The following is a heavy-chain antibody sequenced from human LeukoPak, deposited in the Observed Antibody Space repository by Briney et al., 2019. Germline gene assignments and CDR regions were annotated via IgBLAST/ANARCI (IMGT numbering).Heavy chain of an antibody. V-gene: IGHV3-33*06. CDR1: GFTFSSYG. Sequence: PGGSLGLSCAASGFTFSSYGMHWVRQAPGKGLEWVAVICYDGSNKYYADSVKGRFTISRDNSKNTLYLQMNSLRAEDTAVYYCAKDALALRYFDWLPRSYFDYWGQGTLVTVSS. D-gene: IGHD3-9*01. CDR3: AKDALALRYFDWLPRSYFDY. CDR2: ICYDGSNK. J-gene: IGHJ4*02.